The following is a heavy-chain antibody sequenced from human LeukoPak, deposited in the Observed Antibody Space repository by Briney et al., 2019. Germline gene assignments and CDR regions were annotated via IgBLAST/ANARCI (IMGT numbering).Heavy chain of an antibody. Sequence: SETLSLTCTVSGGAVRSGDYYWSWIRQPPGKGLEWVAYIYYSGSTYYNPSVNSPVTISLDTSKSQFSLKLNSVTAADTAVYYCARLWFGDFLYFDLWGRGTLVTVSS. J-gene: IGHJ2*01. V-gene: IGHV4-30-4*01. CDR1: GGAVRSGDYY. D-gene: IGHD3-10*01. CDR2: IYYSGST. CDR3: ARLWFGDFLYFDL.